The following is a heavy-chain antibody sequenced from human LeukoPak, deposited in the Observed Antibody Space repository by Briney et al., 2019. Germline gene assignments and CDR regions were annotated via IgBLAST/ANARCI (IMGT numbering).Heavy chain of an antibody. V-gene: IGHV3-74*01. J-gene: IGHJ4*02. CDR2: ISPTGSTT. CDR1: GFSFSGHW. CDR3: ARGPNSNWSGLDF. Sequence: GGSLRLSCTASGFSFSGHWMHWARQLPGKGLVWVTRISPTGSTTSYADSVKGRFTVSRDNAKNTLYPQVNNLRAEDTAVYYCARGPNSNWSGLDFWGQGTLLTVSS. D-gene: IGHD6-6*01.